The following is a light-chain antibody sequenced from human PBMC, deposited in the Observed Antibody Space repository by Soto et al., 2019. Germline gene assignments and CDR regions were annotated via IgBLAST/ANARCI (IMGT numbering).Light chain of an antibody. CDR2: GAS. V-gene: IGKV3-20*01. Sequence: EIVLTQSPGTLSLSPGERATLSCRASQSVSSSYLACYQQKPGEAPRLLIYGASSRATGIPDRFSGSGSGTDFTLTISRLQPEDFAVYYCQQYDSSPPTFGQGTKVEIK. CDR1: QSVSSSY. CDR3: QQYDSSPPT. J-gene: IGKJ1*01.